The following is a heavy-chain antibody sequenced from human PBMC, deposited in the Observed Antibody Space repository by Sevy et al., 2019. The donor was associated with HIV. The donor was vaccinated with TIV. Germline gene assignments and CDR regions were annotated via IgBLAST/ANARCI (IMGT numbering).Heavy chain of an antibody. D-gene: IGHD3-22*01. CDR3: ARDNPYDDSSGYYLYYYYYGMDV. Sequence: ASVKVSCKASGYTFTSYGISWVRQAPGQGLEWMGWISAYNGNTNYAQKLQGRVTMTTDTSTRIAYMGLSSLRSDDTAVYYCARDNPYDDSSGYYLYYYYYGMDVWGQGTTVTVSS. V-gene: IGHV1-18*01. J-gene: IGHJ6*02. CDR2: ISAYNGNT. CDR1: GYTFTSYG.